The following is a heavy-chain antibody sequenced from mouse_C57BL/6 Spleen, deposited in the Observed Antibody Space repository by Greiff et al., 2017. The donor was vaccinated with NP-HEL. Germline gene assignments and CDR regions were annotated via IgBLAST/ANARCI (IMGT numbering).Heavy chain of an antibody. CDR2: LHPSDSDT. V-gene: IGHV1-74*01. Sequence: VQLQQSGADLVKPGASVKVSCKASGYTFTSYWMHWVKQRPGQGLEWIGRLHPSDSDTNYNQKCKGKATLTVDKSSSTAYMQLSSLTSEDSAVYYCAKTAQAYYAMDDWSQRTSVTVSS. CDR1: GYTFTSYW. J-gene: IGHJ4*01. D-gene: IGHD3-2*02. CDR3: AKTAQAYYAMDD.